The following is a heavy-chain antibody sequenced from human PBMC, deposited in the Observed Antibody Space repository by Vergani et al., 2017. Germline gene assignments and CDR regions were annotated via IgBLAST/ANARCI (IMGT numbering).Heavy chain of an antibody. V-gene: IGHV4-30-4*08. CDR1: GGSISSGDYY. CDR2: IYYSGST. CDR3: ARDLMYSSSWSVGMDV. J-gene: IGHJ6*02. D-gene: IGHD6-13*01. Sequence: QVQLQESGPGLVKPSQTLSLTCTVSGGSISSGDYYWSWIRQPPGKGLEWIGYIYYSGSTYYNPSLKSRVTISVDTSKNQFSLKRSSVTAADTAVYYCARDLMYSSSWSVGMDVWGQGTTVTVSS.